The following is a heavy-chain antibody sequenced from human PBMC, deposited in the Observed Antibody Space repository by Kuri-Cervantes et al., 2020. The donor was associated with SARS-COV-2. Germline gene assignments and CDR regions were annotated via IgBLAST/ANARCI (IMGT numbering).Heavy chain of an antibody. CDR2: IYYSGST. CDR3: ARDRMESLLWFGVVGAFDI. J-gene: IGHJ3*02. D-gene: IGHD3-10*01. CDR1: GGSFSGGDYY. Sequence: LSPPCTVSGGSFSGGDYYWSWIRQPPGKGLEWIGYIYYSGSTYYNPSLKSRVTISVDTSKNQFSLKLSSVTAADTAVYYCARDRMESLLWFGVVGAFDIWGQGTMVTVSS. V-gene: IGHV4-30-4*01.